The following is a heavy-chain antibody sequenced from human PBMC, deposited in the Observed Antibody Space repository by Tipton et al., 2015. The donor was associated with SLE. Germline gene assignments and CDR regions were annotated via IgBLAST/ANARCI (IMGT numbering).Heavy chain of an antibody. J-gene: IGHJ2*01. CDR3: ARLGQWLIQGYFDL. V-gene: IGHV4-39*01. CDR1: GGSITTTTYY. CDR2: IYYSGST. D-gene: IGHD6-19*01. Sequence: TLSLTCTVSGGSITTTTYYWGWIRQSPGKGLEWIGSIYYSGSTYYNPSLKSRVSISVDTSKNQFSLKLSSVTAADTAVYYCARLGQWLIQGYFDLWGRGTLVTVSS.